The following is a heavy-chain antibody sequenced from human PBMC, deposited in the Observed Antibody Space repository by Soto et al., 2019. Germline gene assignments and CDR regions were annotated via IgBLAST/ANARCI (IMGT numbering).Heavy chain of an antibody. Sequence: GESLKISCAASGFTFSSYAMHWVRQAPGKGLEWVAVISYDGSNKYYADSVKGRFTISRDNSKNTLYLQMNSLRAEDTAVYYCARDRPEQGGDFDYWGQGTLVTVSS. V-gene: IGHV3-30*04. CDR3: ARDRPEQGGDFDY. CDR2: ISYDGSNK. J-gene: IGHJ4*02. CDR1: GFTFSSYA. D-gene: IGHD3-16*01.